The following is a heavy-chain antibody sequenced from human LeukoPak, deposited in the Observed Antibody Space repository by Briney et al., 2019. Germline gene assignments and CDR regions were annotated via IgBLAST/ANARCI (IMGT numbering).Heavy chain of an antibody. CDR3: ARDPGYAIYYFDY. Sequence: STISGNGGSTWYADSVKGRFSISRDNFKNTLYLQMNSLRDEDTAVYYCARDPGYAIYYFDYWGQGALVTVSS. J-gene: IGHJ4*02. D-gene: IGHD3-9*01. V-gene: IGHV3-23*01. CDR2: ISGNGGST.